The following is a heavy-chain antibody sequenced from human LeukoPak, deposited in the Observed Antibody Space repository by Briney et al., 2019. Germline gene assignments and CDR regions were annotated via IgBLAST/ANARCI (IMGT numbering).Heavy chain of an antibody. V-gene: IGHV1-2*02. CDR2: INPNSGGT. CDR1: GYTFTGYY. Sequence: ASVKVSCKASGYTFTGYYMHWVRQAPGQGLEWMGWINPNSGGTNYAQKFQGRVTMTRDTSISTAYKELSRLRSDDTAVYYCARTSTGTRPYDAFDIWGQGTMVTVSS. D-gene: IGHD1-1*01. CDR3: ARTSTGTRPYDAFDI. J-gene: IGHJ3*02.